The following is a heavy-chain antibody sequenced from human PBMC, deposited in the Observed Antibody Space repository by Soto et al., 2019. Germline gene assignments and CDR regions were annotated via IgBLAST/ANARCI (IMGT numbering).Heavy chain of an antibody. CDR3: ASTYSSSSGWFDP. CDR1: GGTFSSYT. J-gene: IGHJ5*02. CDR2: IIPILGIA. Sequence: QVQLVQSGAEVKKPGSSVKVSCKASGGTFSSYTISWVRQAPGQGLEWMGRIIPILGIANYAQKFQGRVTITADKSTITAYMELSSLRSEDTAVYYCASTYSSSSGWFDPWGQGTLVTVPS. D-gene: IGHD6-6*01. V-gene: IGHV1-69*02.